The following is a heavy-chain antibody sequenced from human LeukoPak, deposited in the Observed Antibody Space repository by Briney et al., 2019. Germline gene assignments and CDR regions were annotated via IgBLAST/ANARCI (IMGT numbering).Heavy chain of an antibody. J-gene: IGHJ5*02. V-gene: IGHV3-48*03. CDR2: ITISGHTK. CDR1: GFDLSTYE. CDR3: ARGDPHADL. Sequence: GGSLRLSCAASGFDLSTYEMNWVRQAPGKGLEWIADITISGHTKNYADSVKGRFTISRDNARTSLYLQMNSLRVEDTGVYYCARGDPHADLWGQGTLVTVFS.